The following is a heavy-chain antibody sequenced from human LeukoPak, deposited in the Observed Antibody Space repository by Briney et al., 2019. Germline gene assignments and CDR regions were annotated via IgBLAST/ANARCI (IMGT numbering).Heavy chain of an antibody. CDR3: ARIETVGNWFDP. CDR1: GGSVSSGNYY. V-gene: IGHV4-61*01. D-gene: IGHD1-1*01. CDR2: IHYSGST. J-gene: IGHJ5*02. Sequence: SETLSLTCTVSGGSVSSGNYYWSWIRQPPGSGLEWIGYIHYSGSTNFNPSLKSRVTISVDTSKNQFSLKLSSVTAADTAVYYCARIETVGNWFDPWDQGTLVTVSS.